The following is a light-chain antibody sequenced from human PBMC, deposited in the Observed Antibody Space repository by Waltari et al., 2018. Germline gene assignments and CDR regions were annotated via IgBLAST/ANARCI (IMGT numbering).Light chain of an antibody. J-gene: IGKJ1*01. Sequence: VMTQSPATLSLFPGERAVLSCWASQSIETNLAWFQQKPGQAPRPLISDASTRATNVPTRFSGSGSGTAFTLTISSLQSEDFAVYYCQQYNNWPPWTFGPGTKVEIK. V-gene: IGKV3-15*01. CDR1: QSIETN. CDR2: DAS. CDR3: QQYNNWPPWT.